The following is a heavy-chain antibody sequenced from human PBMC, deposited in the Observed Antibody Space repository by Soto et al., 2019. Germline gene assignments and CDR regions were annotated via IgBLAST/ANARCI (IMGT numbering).Heavy chain of an antibody. CDR1: GVSISSNSYY. CDR2: ISYSGST. D-gene: IGHD3-10*01. V-gene: IGHV4-39*01. J-gene: IGHJ6*02. Sequence: PSETLSLTCTVSGVSISSNSYYWGWSRQPPGKGLEWIGSISYSGSTYYNPSLKSRVTISVDTSKNQFSLKLTSVTAADTAVYYCTTQGFGGLHGLVDVWGQGTTVTVSS. CDR3: TTQGFGGLHGLVDV.